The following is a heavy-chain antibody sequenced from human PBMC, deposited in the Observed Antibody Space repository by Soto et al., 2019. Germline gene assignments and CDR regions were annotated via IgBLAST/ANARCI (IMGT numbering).Heavy chain of an antibody. CDR3: ASVDCSGGSCYQPLFDY. CDR2: IYYSGST. Sequence: PSQTLSLTCTVSGGSISSYYWSWIRQPPGKGLEWIGYIYYSGSTNYNPSLKSRVTISVDTSKNQFSLKLSSVTAADTAVYYCASVDCSGGSCYQPLFDYWGQGTLVTVSS. V-gene: IGHV4-59*01. D-gene: IGHD2-15*01. CDR1: GGSISSYY. J-gene: IGHJ4*02.